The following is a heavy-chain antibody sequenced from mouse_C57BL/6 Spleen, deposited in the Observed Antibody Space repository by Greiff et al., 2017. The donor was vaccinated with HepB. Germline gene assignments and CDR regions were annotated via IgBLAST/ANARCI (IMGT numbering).Heavy chain of an antibody. Sequence: EVQRVESEGGLVQPGSSMKLSCTASGFTFSDYYMAWVRQVPEKGLEWVANINYDGSSTYYLDSLKSRFIISRDNAKNILYLQMSSLKSEDTATYYCARVPANWDYFDYWGQGTTLTVSS. CDR1: GFTFSDYY. CDR3: ARVPANWDYFDY. V-gene: IGHV5-16*01. D-gene: IGHD4-1*01. CDR2: INYDGSST. J-gene: IGHJ2*01.